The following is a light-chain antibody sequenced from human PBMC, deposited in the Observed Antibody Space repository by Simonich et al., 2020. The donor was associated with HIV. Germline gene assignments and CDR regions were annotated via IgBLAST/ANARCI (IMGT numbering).Light chain of an antibody. CDR2: AAA. CDR3: QQSYSTPPT. V-gene: IGKV1-39*01. J-gene: IGKJ1*01. Sequence: IQMTQSPSSLSASVGDRVTNTCRASQSSSSYLNWYQQKPGKAPKLLLYAAASLQSGVPSRFSGSGSGTDFTLTISSLQPEDFATYYCQQSYSTPPTFGQGTKVEIK. CDR1: QSSSSY.